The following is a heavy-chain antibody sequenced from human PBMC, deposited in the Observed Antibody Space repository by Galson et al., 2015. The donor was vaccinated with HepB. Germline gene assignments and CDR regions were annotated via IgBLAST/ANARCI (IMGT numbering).Heavy chain of an antibody. CDR1: GYSFTSYW. D-gene: IGHD2-15*01. CDR2: IYPGDSDT. CDR3: ARRGRDCSGGSCYPSPYYYYYYGMDV. V-gene: IGHV5-51*01. J-gene: IGHJ6*02. Sequence: QSGAEVKKPGESLKISCKGSGYSFTSYWIGWVRQMPGKGLEWMGIIYPGDSDTRYSPSFQGQVTISADKSISTAYLQWSSLKASDTAMYYCARRGRDCSGGSCYPSPYYYYYYGMDVWGQGTTVTVSS.